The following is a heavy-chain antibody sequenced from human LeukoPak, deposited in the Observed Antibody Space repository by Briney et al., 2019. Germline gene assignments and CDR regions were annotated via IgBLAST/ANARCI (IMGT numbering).Heavy chain of an antibody. J-gene: IGHJ4*02. Sequence: GALRLSCAASGFTFSSYEMNWVRQAPGKGLEWVSYISSSGSTIYYADSVRGRFTISRDNAKKSLYLQMNRLRAEDTAVYYCATYLTVTLDYWGQGTLVTVSS. D-gene: IGHD4-17*01. V-gene: IGHV3-48*03. CDR1: GFTFSSYE. CDR2: ISSSGSTI. CDR3: ATYLTVTLDY.